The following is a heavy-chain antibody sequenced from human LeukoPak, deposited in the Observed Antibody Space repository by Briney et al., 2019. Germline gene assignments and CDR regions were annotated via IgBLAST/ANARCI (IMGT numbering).Heavy chain of an antibody. Sequence: ASVKVSCKASGYTFTSYAMHWVRQAPGQRLEWMGWINAGNGNAKYSQEFQGRVTITRDTSASTAYMELSSLRSEDMAVYYCARALGYSGSYYGYWGQGTLVTVSS. V-gene: IGHV1-3*03. CDR3: ARALGYSGSYYGY. CDR2: INAGNGNA. D-gene: IGHD1-26*01. CDR1: GYTFTSYA. J-gene: IGHJ4*02.